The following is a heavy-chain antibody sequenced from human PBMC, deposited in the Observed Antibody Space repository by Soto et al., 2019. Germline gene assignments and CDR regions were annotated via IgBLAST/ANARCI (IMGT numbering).Heavy chain of an antibody. J-gene: IGHJ1*01. CDR2: ISPDGGNQ. CDR1: GFIFSDYA. D-gene: IGHD6-6*01. CDR3: ARENSRIAPRLFQH. Sequence: GGSLRLSCVASGFIFSDYAMHWARQAPGKGLVWVALISPDGGNQYYSESAKGRYTISRDNSKNTLYLQMNDLRPDDTALYYCARENSRIAPRLFQHWGHGSLVTVSS. V-gene: IGHV3-30-3*01.